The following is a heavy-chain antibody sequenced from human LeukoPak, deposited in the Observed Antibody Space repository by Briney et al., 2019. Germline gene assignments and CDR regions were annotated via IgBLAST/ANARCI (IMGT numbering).Heavy chain of an antibody. J-gene: IGHJ4*02. CDR3: ARDNFDFWSGYYGIDY. CDR1: GDSVSSNSAA. CDR2: TYYKSKWYN. D-gene: IGHD3-3*01. Sequence: SQTLSLTCAISGDSVSSNSAAWNWIRQSPSRGLEWLGRTYYKSKWYNDYAISLQSRITINPDTSKNQFSLQLNSVTPEDTAVYYCARDNFDFWSGYYGIDYWGQGTLVTVSS. V-gene: IGHV6-1*01.